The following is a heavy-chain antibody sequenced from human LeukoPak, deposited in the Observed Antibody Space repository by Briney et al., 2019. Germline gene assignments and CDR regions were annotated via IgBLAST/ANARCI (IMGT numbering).Heavy chain of an antibody. CDR3: AREPPYSSSWYERGVHFDY. V-gene: IGHV6-1*01. CDR1: GDSVSSNSAA. J-gene: IGHJ4*02. Sequence: SQTLSLTCAISGDSVSSNSAAWNWIRQSPSRGLEWLGRTFYRSKWYNDYAVSVKSRITINPDTSKNQFSLKLSSVTAADTAVYYCAREPPYSSSWYERGVHFDYWGQGTLVTVSS. D-gene: IGHD6-13*01. CDR2: TFYRSKWYN.